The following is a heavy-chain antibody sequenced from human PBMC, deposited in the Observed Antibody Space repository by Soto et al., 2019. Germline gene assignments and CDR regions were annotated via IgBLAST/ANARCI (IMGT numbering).Heavy chain of an antibody. CDR2: ISYDGSNK. D-gene: IGHD1-26*01. J-gene: IGHJ3*02. V-gene: IGHV3-30-3*01. Sequence: VQLVESGGGVVQPGRSLRLSCAASGFTFSSYAMHWVRQAPGKGLEWVAVISYDGSNKYYADSVKGRFTISRDNSKITLYLQMNSLRAEDTAVYYCAGFSGDAFDIWGQGTMVTVSS. CDR1: GFTFSSYA. CDR3: AGFSGDAFDI.